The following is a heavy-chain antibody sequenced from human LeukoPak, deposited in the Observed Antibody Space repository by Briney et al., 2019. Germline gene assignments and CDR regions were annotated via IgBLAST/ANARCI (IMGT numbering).Heavy chain of an antibody. J-gene: IGHJ3*02. CDR1: GDSISSHY. V-gene: IGHV4-59*11. CDR3: AKSNGYGLVDI. CDR2: ILYSGST. Sequence: SETLSLTCTVSGDSISSHYWGWIRQPPGKGLEWIGNILYSGSTYYSPSLKSRVTISLDTSRNQFSLNLNSVTAADTAVYYCAKSNGYGLVDIWGQGTMVTVSS. D-gene: IGHD3-10*01.